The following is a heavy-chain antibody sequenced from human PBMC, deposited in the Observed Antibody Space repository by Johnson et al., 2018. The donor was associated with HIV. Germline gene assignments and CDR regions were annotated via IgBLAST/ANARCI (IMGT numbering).Heavy chain of an antibody. D-gene: IGHD6-13*01. CDR1: GFTFNNAW. Sequence: VQLVESGGGVVRPGGSLRLSCAASGFTFNNAWMGWVRQAPGKGLEWVGRIKSKTDGATTDYAAPLQGRFTISRDDSKNTLYLQMNSLKTEDTAVYYCTRSIAASGRDAFDIWGQGTMVTVSS. CDR3: TRSIAASGRDAFDI. J-gene: IGHJ3*02. V-gene: IGHV3-15*01. CDR2: IKSKTDGATT.